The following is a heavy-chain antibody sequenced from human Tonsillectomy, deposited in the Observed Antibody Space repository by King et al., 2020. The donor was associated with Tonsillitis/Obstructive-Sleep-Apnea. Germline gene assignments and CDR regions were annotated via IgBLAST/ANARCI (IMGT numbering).Heavy chain of an antibody. CDR2: MYYSGRT. D-gene: IGHD3-22*01. CDR3: ARLHHYYDSSGYYQFDS. V-gene: IGHV4-39*01. J-gene: IGHJ4*02. Sequence: QLQESGPGLVKPSETLSLTCTVSGGSISSSSYYWGWIRQPPGKGLEWIGSMYYSGRTYYNPSLKSRVTISADTSKNQFSLKLSSVTAADTAVYYCARLHHYYDSSGYYQFDSWGQGNLVTVSS. CDR1: GGSISSSSYY.